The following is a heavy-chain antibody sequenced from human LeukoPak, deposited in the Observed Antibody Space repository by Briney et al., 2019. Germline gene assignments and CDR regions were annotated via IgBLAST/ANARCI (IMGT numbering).Heavy chain of an antibody. CDR3: ARSILTVAGPSDY. D-gene: IGHD6-19*01. CDR1: GGSISSYY. J-gene: IGHJ4*02. V-gene: IGHV4-59*01. CDR2: IYYSGST. Sequence: SETLSLTCTVSGGSISSYYWSWIRQPPGKGLEWIGYIYYSGSTNYNPSLKSRVTMSVDTSKNQFSLKLSSVTAADTAVYFCARSILTVAGPSDYWGQGTLVTVSS.